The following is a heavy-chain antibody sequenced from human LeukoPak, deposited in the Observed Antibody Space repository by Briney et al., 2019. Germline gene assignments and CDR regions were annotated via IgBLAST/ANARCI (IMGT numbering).Heavy chain of an antibody. J-gene: IGHJ6*03. D-gene: IGHD6-19*01. V-gene: IGHV3-53*01. CDR3: ARPVIAVAGKYYYYYYMDV. CDR1: GFTFSSNY. CDR2: IYSGGST. Sequence: GGSLRLSCAASGFTFSSNYMSWVRQAPGKGLEWVSVIYSGGSTYYADPVKGRFTISRDNSKNTLYLQMNSLRAEDTAVYYCARPVIAVAGKYYYYYYMDVWGKGTTVTVSS.